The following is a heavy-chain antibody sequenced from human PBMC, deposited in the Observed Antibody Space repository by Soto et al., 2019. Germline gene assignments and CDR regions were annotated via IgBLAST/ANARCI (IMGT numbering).Heavy chain of an antibody. CDR3: ARDHGSSSWYDYCSYGMDG. J-gene: IGHJ6*02. CDR2: ISYDGSNK. CDR1: GFTFSSYA. Sequence: GGSLRLSCAASGFTFSSYAMHWVRQAPGKGLEWVAVISYDGSNKYYADSVKGRFTISRDNSKNTLYLQMNSLRAEDTAVYYCARDHGSSSWYDYCSYGMDGWGQGTNVTLSS. D-gene: IGHD6-13*01. V-gene: IGHV3-30-3*01.